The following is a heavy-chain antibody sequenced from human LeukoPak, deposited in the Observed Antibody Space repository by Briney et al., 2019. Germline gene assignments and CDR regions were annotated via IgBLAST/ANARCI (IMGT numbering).Heavy chain of an antibody. CDR3: ARGTARRRGGGWIVVVPAAHYYYGMDV. D-gene: IGHD2-2*01. V-gene: IGHV1-8*01. Sequence: GASVKVSCKASGYTFTSYDINWVRQATGQGLEWMGWMNPNSGNTGYAQKFQGRVTMTRNTSISTAYMELSSLRSEDTAVYYCARGTARRRGGGWIVVVPAAHYYYGMDVWGQGTTVTVSS. J-gene: IGHJ6*02. CDR2: MNPNSGNT. CDR1: GYTFTSYD.